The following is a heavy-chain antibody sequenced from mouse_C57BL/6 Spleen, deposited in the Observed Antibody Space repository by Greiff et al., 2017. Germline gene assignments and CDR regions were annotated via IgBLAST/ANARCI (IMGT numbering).Heavy chain of an antibody. CDR3: ARDDGYYD. Sequence: QVQLQQPGAELVKPGASVKLSCKASGYTFTSYWMQWVKQRPGQGLEWIGEIDPSDSYTNYNQKFKGKATLTVDTSSSTAYMQLSSLTSEDSAVYYCARDDGYYDWGQGTTLTVSS. D-gene: IGHD2-3*01. CDR1: GYTFTSYW. V-gene: IGHV1-50*01. CDR2: IDPSDSYT. J-gene: IGHJ2*01.